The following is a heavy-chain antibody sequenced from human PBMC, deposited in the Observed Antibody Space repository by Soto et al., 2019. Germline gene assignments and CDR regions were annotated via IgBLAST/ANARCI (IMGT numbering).Heavy chain of an antibody. D-gene: IGHD1-1*01. CDR1: GASIRSDTSY. J-gene: IGHJ4*02. CDR2: IYYSGGT. Sequence: KASETLSLTCIVSGASIRSDTSYWSWIRQRPGKGLEYIGNIYYSGGTYVNPSLKGRVTMSVDTSKNEFSLKLNSVSAADTAMYYCASLTDHNVYYFENWGQGTLVTVSS. V-gene: IGHV4-31*03. CDR3: ASLTDHNVYYFEN.